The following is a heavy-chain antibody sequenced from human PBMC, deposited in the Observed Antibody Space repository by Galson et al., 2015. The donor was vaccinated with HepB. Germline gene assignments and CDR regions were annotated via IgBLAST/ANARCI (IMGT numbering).Heavy chain of an antibody. D-gene: IGHD3-10*01. V-gene: IGHV1-69*13. CDR1: GGTFSSYA. CDR3: RTSNYYALGAFDI. Sequence: SVKVSCKASGGTFSSYAISWVRQAPGQGLEWMGGIIPIFGTANYAQKFQGRVTITADESTSTAYMELSSLRSEDTAVYYCRTSNYYALGAFDIWGQGTMVTVSS. CDR2: IIPIFGTA. J-gene: IGHJ3*02.